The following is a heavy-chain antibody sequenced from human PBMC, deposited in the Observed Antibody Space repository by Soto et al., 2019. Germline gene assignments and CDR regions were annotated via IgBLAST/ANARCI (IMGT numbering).Heavy chain of an antibody. CDR3: ARDLGYYDSSGYFDY. J-gene: IGHJ4*02. V-gene: IGHV3-11*01. Sequence: CCAASGFTFSDYYMSWIRQAPGKGLEWVSYISSSGSIIYYADSVKGRFTISRDNAKNSLYLQMNSLRAEDAAVYYCARDLGYYDSSGYFDYCGQGTLVTVSS. CDR2: ISSSGSII. D-gene: IGHD3-22*01. CDR1: GFTFSDYY.